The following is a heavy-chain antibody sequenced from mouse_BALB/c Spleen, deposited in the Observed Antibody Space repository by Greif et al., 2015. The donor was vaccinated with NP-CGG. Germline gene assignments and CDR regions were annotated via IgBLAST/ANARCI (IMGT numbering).Heavy chain of an antibody. V-gene: IGHV14-3*02. CDR2: IDPANGNT. Sequence: EVQLQQSGAELVEPGASVKLSCTASGFNIKDTYMHWVKQRPEQGLEWIGRIDPANGNTKYDPKFQGKATITADTSSNTADQQLSSQTSEDTAGYYCARTTYGNYEAGYADWGQGTLVTVSA. CDR1: GFNIKDTY. CDR3: ARTTYGNYEAGYAD. D-gene: IGHD2-1*01. J-gene: IGHJ3*01.